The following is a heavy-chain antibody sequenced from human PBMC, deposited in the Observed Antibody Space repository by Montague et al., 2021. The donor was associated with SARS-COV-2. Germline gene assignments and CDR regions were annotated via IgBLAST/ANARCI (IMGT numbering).Heavy chain of an antibody. Sequence: SETLSLTCTVSGGSIRSSSFYWGWIRQPPGKGLEWIGSISSSGYTYYNPSLKSRVTIFVDTSKNQFSLKLSSVTPADTAVYYCARDYNDYLDFWGQGNLVTVSS. D-gene: IGHD4-11*01. CDR1: GGSIRSSSFY. CDR3: ARDYNDYLDF. V-gene: IGHV4-39*01. CDR2: ISSSGYT. J-gene: IGHJ4*02.